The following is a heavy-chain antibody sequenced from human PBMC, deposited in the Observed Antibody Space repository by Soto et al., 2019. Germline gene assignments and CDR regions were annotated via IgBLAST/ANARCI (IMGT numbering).Heavy chain of an antibody. CDR2: IYYSGST. Sequence: SETLSLTCTVSGGSGSRYYWSWIRQSPGKGLEWIGYIYYSGSTKYKPSLKSRVTMSVDTSKNQFSLKMSSATAADTAVYYCARHSNRNYGLYYFDYWGLGALVTVSS. J-gene: IGHJ4*02. CDR3: ARHSNRNYGLYYFDY. V-gene: IGHV4-59*08. D-gene: IGHD4-4*01. CDR1: GGSGSRYY.